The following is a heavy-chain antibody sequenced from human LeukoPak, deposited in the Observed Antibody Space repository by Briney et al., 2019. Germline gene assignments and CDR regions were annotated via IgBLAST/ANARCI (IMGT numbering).Heavy chain of an antibody. V-gene: IGHV4-34*01. D-gene: IGHD2-2*01. CDR2: INHSGST. CDR3: ARPRPAAALSSFHI. CDR1: GGSFSGYY. J-gene: IGHJ3*02. Sequence: SETLSLTCAVYGGSFSGYYWSWIRQPPGKGLEWIGEINHSGSTTYNPSLKSRVTISVDTSKNQFSLKLSSVTAADTAVYYCARPRPAAALSSFHIWGQGTM.